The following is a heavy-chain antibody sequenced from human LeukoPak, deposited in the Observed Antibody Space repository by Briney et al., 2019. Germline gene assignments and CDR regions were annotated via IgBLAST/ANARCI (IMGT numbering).Heavy chain of an antibody. V-gene: IGHV4-39*07. D-gene: IGHD5-18*01. Sequence: PSETLSLTCTVSGGSISSSSYYWGWIRQPPGKGLEWIGSIYYSGSTYYNPSLKSRVTISVDTSKNQFSLKLSSVTAADTAVYYCARLAGTPFFPSPFWEYSYGSRTFFDYWGQGTLVTVSS. CDR2: IYYSGST. CDR1: GGSISSSSYY. J-gene: IGHJ4*02. CDR3: ARLAGTPFFPSPFWEYSYGSRTFFDY.